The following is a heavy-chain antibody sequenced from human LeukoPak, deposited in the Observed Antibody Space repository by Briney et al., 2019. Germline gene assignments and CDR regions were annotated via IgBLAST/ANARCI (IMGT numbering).Heavy chain of an antibody. CDR2: ISSSGSTV. CDR3: ARLGHYYYFMDV. CDR1: GFTFSDYY. V-gene: IGHV3-11*01. J-gene: IGHJ6*03. Sequence: GGSLRLSCAVSGFTFSDYYMSWIRQAPGEGLEWVSYISSSGSTVYYADSLKGRFTISRDNAKNSLYLQMNSVRAEDTAVYYCARLGHYYYFMDVWGKGTTVTVSS.